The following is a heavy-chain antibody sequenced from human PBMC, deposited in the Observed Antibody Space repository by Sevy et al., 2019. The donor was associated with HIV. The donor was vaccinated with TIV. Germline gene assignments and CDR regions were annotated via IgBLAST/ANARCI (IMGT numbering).Heavy chain of an antibody. J-gene: IGHJ6*03. Sequence: SETLSLTCAVYGGSFSGYYWSWIRQPPGKGLEWIGEINHSGSTNYNPSLKSRVTISVDTSKNQFSLKLSSVTAAYTAVYYCARVAYYDSSGYLYYYYYMDVWGKGTTVTVSS. V-gene: IGHV4-34*01. CDR2: INHSGST. D-gene: IGHD3-22*01. CDR1: GGSFSGYY. CDR3: ARVAYYDSSGYLYYYYYMDV.